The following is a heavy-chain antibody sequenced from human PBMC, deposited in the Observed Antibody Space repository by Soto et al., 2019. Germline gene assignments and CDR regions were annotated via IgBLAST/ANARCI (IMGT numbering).Heavy chain of an antibody. D-gene: IGHD4-17*01. V-gene: IGHV3-30-3*01. CDR2: ISYDGSNK. CDR1: GFTFSSYA. J-gene: IGHJ6*02. CDR3: ARTTVTTDSHPYYYYYGMDV. Sequence: QVQLVESGGGVVQPGRSLRLSCAASGFTFSSYAMHWVRQAPGKGLEWVAVISYDGSNKYYADSVKGRFTISRDNSKNTLYLQMNSLRAEDTAVYYCARTTVTTDSHPYYYYYGMDVWGQGTTVTVSS.